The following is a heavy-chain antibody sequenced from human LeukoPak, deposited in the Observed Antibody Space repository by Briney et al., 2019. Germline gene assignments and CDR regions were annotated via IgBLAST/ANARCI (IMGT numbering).Heavy chain of an antibody. V-gene: IGHV1-18*01. D-gene: IGHD3/OR15-3a*01. J-gene: IGHJ6*03. Sequence: GASVKVSCKATGYTVTSYGISWVRQAPGQGPEWMGWISAYNGYTNYAQKFQGRVTMTKNTSITTAYMELSSLRSEDTAVYYCARALSWTTDSYYYMDVWGKGTTVTVSS. CDR2: ISAYNGYT. CDR1: GYTVTSYG. CDR3: ARALSWTTDSYYYMDV.